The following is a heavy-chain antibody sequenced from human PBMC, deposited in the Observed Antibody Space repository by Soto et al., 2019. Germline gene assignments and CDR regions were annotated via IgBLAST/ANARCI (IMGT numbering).Heavy chain of an antibody. CDR3: AKDLQSYGDYDYYCYGMDV. Sequence: QVQLVESGGAEVQPGRSLTISCAASGFTFSTYGMHWVRQTPGKGLDWVAVISYDGTNKFYSDSVKGRFTISRDNFKNTLTLQMNSLRAEDTAVYSCAKDLQSYGDYDYYCYGMDVWGLGTRVTVSS. CDR2: ISYDGTNK. J-gene: IGHJ6*02. V-gene: IGHV3-30*18. CDR1: GFTFSTYG. D-gene: IGHD4-17*01.